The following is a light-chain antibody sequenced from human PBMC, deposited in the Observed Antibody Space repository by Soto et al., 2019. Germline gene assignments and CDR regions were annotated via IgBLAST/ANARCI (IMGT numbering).Light chain of an antibody. V-gene: IGKV3-15*01. CDR1: QSVSSN. CDR2: GAS. CDR3: QQYNNWPPWT. Sequence: EIVMTQSPATLSVSPGERATLSCRASQSVSSNLAWYQQKPGQAPRLLMYGASTRAIGIPVRFSGSGSGTEFTLTISSLQSEDFAVYYCQQYNNWPPWTFGQGTKVEIK. J-gene: IGKJ1*01.